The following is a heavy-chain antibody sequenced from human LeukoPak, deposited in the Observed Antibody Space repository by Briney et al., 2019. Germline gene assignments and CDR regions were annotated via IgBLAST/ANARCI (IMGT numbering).Heavy chain of an antibody. CDR2: IWYGGSNK. V-gene: IGHV3-30*02. CDR1: GFTFSRYG. J-gene: IGHJ4*02. CDR3: AKADHDYGAVEY. D-gene: IGHD4-17*01. Sequence: GGTLRLFCAASGFTFSRYGMHCVREHLAKGLEWVAVIWYGGSNKYYADSVKGRFTISRDNSKNTLYLQMNSLRAEDTAVYYCAKADHDYGAVEYWGQGTLVTVSS.